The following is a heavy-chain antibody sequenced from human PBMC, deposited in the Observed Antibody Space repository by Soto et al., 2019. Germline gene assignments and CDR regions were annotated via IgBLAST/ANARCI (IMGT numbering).Heavy chain of an antibody. CDR2: ISGSGGST. Sequence: EVQLLESGGGLVQRGGSLRLSCAASGFTFGSDAMSWVRQAPGKGLEWVSAISGSGGSTYYADSVKGRFTISRDNSNNTLYLQMNSLRTEDTAVYYCAKVGDYDFWSGYYFDYWFQGTLVTVSS. V-gene: IGHV3-23*01. CDR3: AKVGDYDFWSGYYFDY. CDR1: GFTFGSDA. D-gene: IGHD3-3*01. J-gene: IGHJ4*02.